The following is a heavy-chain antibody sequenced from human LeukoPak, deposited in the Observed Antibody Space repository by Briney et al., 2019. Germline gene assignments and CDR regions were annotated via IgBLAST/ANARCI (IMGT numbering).Heavy chain of an antibody. J-gene: IGHJ6*03. V-gene: IGHV6-1*01. CDR1: GDSVSSNSAG. CDR3: ARGTTGVGYYYYYMDV. CDR2: TYYRSKWYN. Sequence: SQTLSLTCAISGDSVSSNSAGWNWIRQSPSRGLEWLGRTYYRSKWYNDYAVSVKSRITINPDTSKNQFSLQLNSVTPEDTAVYYCARGTTGVGYYYYYMDVWGKGTTVTVSS. D-gene: IGHD1-1*01.